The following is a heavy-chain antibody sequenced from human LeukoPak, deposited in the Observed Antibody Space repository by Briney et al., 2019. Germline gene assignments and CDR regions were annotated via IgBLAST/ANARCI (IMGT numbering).Heavy chain of an antibody. CDR1: GGSISSTSYY. J-gene: IGHJ4*02. V-gene: IGHV4-61*05. D-gene: IGHD7-27*01. CDR2: IYYSGST. CDR3: ARFVVKTGAFDY. Sequence: SETLSLTYNVSGGSISSTSYYWGWIRQPPGKGLEWIGYIYYSGSTNYNPSLKSRVTISVDTSKNQFSLKLSSVTPADTAVYYCARFVVKTGAFDYWGQGTLVTVSS.